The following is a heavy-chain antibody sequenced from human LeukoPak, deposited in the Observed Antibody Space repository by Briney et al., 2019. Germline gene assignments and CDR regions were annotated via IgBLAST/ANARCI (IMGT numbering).Heavy chain of an antibody. CDR3: ARGEGYCSSTSCAEGIYYMDV. J-gene: IGHJ6*03. CDR1: GYTFTSYY. V-gene: IGHV1-46*01. D-gene: IGHD2-2*01. Sequence: ASVKVSCKASGYTFTSYYLHWVRQAPGQGLEWMGIINPSGGSTSYAQKFQGRVTMTRDTSTSTVYMELSSLRSEDTAVYYCARGEGYCSSTSCAEGIYYMDVWGKGTTVTVSS. CDR2: INPSGGST.